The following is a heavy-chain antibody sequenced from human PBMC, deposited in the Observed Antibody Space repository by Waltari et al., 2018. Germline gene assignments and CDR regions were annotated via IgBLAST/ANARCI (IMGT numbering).Heavy chain of an antibody. D-gene: IGHD3-10*01. CDR1: GYTFSDYY. CDR3: ATALGDNTSASRPFHL. J-gene: IGHJ3*01. V-gene: IGHV1-69-2*01. Sequence: EVQLRQSGAELRKPGTPVKISCKASGYTFSDYYIHWVQQAPGKGLQWVGLVDPEDGQAIYAEKFQGRVTRTADTSTDTAYLELSSLTSEDTAVFYCATALGDNTSASRPFHLWDQGTVITVSS. CDR2: VDPEDGQA.